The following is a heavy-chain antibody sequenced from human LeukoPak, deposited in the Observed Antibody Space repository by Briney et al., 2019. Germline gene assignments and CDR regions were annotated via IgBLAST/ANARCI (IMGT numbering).Heavy chain of an antibody. D-gene: IGHD2/OR15-2a*01. Sequence: GGSLRLSCAAPGLTFINAWMSWVRQAPGKGLEWVGRSRGKVDGGTTDYAAPVKGRFTISRDDSKNTLYLQMNSLQIEDTALYYCTAGALSWGQGTLVIVSS. J-gene: IGHJ4*02. V-gene: IGHV3-15*01. CDR2: SRGKVDGGTT. CDR1: GLTFINAW. CDR3: TAGALS.